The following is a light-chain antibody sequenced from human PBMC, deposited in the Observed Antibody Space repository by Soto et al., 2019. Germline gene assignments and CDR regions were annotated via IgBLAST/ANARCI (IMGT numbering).Light chain of an antibody. CDR1: QTVRSNY. CDR2: GAS. Sequence: EIELTQSPGTLSLSPGERATLSCRASQTVRSNYLAWYQQKPGQAPRLLIYGASKRATGIPDRFSGSGSGTDFTHTISRLEPEDFAVYSCQQYGDSPMYTFGQGTKLEVK. J-gene: IGKJ2*01. CDR3: QQYGDSPMYT. V-gene: IGKV3-20*01.